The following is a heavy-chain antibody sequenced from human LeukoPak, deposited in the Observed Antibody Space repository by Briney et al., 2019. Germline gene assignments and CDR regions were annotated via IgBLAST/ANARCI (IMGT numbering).Heavy chain of an antibody. CDR1: GYTFTRYY. J-gene: IGHJ4*02. Sequence: GASVKVSCKASGYTFTRYYIHWVRQAPGQGLEWKGIINPSGGSTNYAQRFQGRVTMTRDTSTSTVYMELSSLRSDDTAVYYCAREGNSYGYSLDFWGQGTLVTVSS. CDR3: AREGNSYGYSLDF. V-gene: IGHV1-46*01. CDR2: INPSGGST. D-gene: IGHD5-18*01.